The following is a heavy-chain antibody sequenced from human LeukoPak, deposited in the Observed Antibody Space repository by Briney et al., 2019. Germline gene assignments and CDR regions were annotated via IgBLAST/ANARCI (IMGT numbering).Heavy chain of an antibody. Sequence: GGSLRLSCAASGFTFSSSAMTWVRQVLGKGLEWVSTTGVSGSYYADSVKGRFTISRDNSKNTLYLQMNSLRAEDTAVYYCARCYTYGTTWFGGLDVWGQGTTVTVSS. CDR2: TGVSGS. V-gene: IGHV3-23*01. J-gene: IGHJ6*02. D-gene: IGHD3-10*01. CDR1: GFTFSSSA. CDR3: ARCYTYGTTWFGGLDV.